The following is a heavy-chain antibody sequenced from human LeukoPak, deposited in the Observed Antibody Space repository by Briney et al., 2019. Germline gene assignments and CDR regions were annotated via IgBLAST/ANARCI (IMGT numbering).Heavy chain of an antibody. D-gene: IGHD3-9*01. CDR1: GFTFSSYD. V-gene: IGHV3-13*04. Sequence: PGGSLRLSCAASGFTFSSYDMHWVRQPPGKGLEWVSVICTAGDTYYPGSVKGRFTISRENAKNSLYLQMNSLRAGDTAVYYCARGTNYDILTGYYTGRGSWYFDLWGRGTLVTVSS. J-gene: IGHJ2*01. CDR2: ICTAGDT. CDR3: ARGTNYDILTGYYTGRGSWYFDL.